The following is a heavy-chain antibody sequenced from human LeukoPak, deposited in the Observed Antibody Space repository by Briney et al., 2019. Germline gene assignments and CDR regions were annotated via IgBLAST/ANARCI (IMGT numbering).Heavy chain of an antibody. Sequence: SETLSLTCAVSGGSISSSNWWSWVSQPPGKGLEWIGEIYHSGSTNYNPSLKSRVTISVDKSKNHFSLKLNSVTAADTAVYYCAMKSYDSGRSFDYWGQGTLVTVSS. J-gene: IGHJ4*02. V-gene: IGHV4-4*02. D-gene: IGHD3-10*01. CDR1: GGSISSSNW. CDR2: IYHSGST. CDR3: AMKSYDSGRSFDY.